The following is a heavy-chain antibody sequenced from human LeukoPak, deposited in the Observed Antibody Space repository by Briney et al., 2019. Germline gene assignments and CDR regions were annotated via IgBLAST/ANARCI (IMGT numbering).Heavy chain of an antibody. D-gene: IGHD3-22*01. CDR1: GGSISSGGYY. J-gene: IGHJ4*02. CDR2: IYYSGST. Sequence: SETLSPTCTVSGGSISSGGYYWSWIRQHPGKGLEWIGYIYYSGSTYYNPSLKSRVTISVDRSKNQFSLKLSSVTAADTAVYYCARGVDSSGYYPFDYWGQGTLVTVSS. V-gene: IGHV4-31*03. CDR3: ARGVDSSGYYPFDY.